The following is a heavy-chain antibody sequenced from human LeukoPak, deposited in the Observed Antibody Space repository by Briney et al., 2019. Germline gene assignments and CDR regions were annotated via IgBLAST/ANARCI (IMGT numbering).Heavy chain of an antibody. V-gene: IGHV4-34*01. CDR3: ARGGNYWPQWWFDP. D-gene: IGHD1-26*01. Sequence: SETLSLTCAVYGVSFSGYYWSWIRQPPGKGLEWIGEINHSGSTNYNPSLKSRVTISVDTSKNQFSLELNSVTPADTAVYYCARGGNYWPQWWFDPWGRGTLVSVSS. J-gene: IGHJ5*02. CDR1: GVSFSGYY. CDR2: INHSGST.